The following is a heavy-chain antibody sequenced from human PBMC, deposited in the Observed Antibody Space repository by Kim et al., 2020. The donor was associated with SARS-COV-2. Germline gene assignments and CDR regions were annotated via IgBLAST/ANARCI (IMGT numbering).Heavy chain of an antibody. CDR2: IYHSGST. CDR1: GGSISSSNW. CDR3: ARVGYCSSTSCYHATKPGKDSSSWYDRYFDY. J-gene: IGHJ4*02. D-gene: IGHD2-2*01. Sequence: SETLSLTCAVSGGSISSSNWWSWVRQPPGKGLEWIGEIYHSGSTNYNPSLKSRVTISVDKSKNQFSLKLSSVTAADTAVYYCARVGYCSSTSCYHATKPGKDSSSWYDRYFDYWGQGTLVTVSS. V-gene: IGHV4-4*02.